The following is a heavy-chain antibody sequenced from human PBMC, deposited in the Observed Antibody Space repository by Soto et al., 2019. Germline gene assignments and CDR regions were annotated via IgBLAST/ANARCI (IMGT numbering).Heavy chain of an antibody. J-gene: IGHJ6*02. V-gene: IGHV5-51*03. CDR1: GYTFTTYW. Sequence: EVQLVQSGAEVKKPGESLKISCKGSGYTFTTYWIGWVRQMPGKGLEWMGIIYPRDSDTRYSPSFQGQVTISADKSISTAYLQWNSLKASDTAIYYCARRPNTLNYYAMDVWGQGTTVTVSS. D-gene: IGHD3-9*01. CDR2: IYPRDSDT. CDR3: ARRPNTLNYYAMDV.